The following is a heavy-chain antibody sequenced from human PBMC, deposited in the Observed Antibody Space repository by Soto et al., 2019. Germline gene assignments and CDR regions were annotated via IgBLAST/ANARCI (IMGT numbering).Heavy chain of an antibody. V-gene: IGHV1-8*01. CDR2: MNPNSGNT. J-gene: IGHJ4*02. D-gene: IGHD7-27*01. CDR3: ARAPRNWGFDY. Sequence: QVQLVQSGAEVKKPGASVKVSCKASGYTFTSYDFNWVRQATGQGPEWLGWMNPNSGNTGYSQKIQSRDTMTSDTSRSSANMEMSILRAGDTAEYYCARAPRNWGFDYWGQGTQVTVSS. CDR1: GYTFTSYD.